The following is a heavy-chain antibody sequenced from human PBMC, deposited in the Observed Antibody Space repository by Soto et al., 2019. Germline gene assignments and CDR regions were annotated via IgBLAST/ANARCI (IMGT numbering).Heavy chain of an antibody. V-gene: IGHV3-23*01. Sequence: GGSLRLSCVASGFTFSNHDMTWVRQAPGKGLEWVSTIAANSGRTFSADSVKGRFTISRDNSMNTLYLQMNSLRAEDTALYYCAKRLRSGSYSDWGQGTPVTVYS. J-gene: IGHJ4*02. CDR2: IAANSGRT. D-gene: IGHD1-26*01. CDR1: GFTFSNHD. CDR3: AKRLRSGSYSD.